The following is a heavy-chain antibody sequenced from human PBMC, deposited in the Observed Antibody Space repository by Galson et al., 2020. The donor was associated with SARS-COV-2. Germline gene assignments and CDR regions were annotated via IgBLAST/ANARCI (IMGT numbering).Heavy chain of an antibody. CDR2: ISSSGSTI. J-gene: IGHJ4*02. Sequence: GSLRLSCAASGFTFSSYEMNWVRQAPGKGLEWVSYISSSGSTIYYADSVKGRFTISRDNAKNSLYLQMNSLRAEDTAVYYCARGPTIFGVVTRPYYFDYWGQGTLVTVSS. CDR3: ARGPTIFGVVTRPYYFDY. CDR1: GFTFSSYE. D-gene: IGHD3-3*01. V-gene: IGHV3-48*03.